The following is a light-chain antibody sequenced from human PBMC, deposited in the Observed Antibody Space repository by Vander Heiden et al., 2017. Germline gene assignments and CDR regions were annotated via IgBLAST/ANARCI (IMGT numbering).Light chain of an antibody. J-gene: IGKJ4*01. CDR1: QSVGSQ. V-gene: IGKV3-15*01. Sequence: EIVMTQSQSTLSVSPGAGASLSCWASQSVGSQLAWYQQKPGQAPRLLIYGTSTRAAGVPARFSGSGSGTHFTLTIASLQSEDFAVYYCQQYERWPLTFGGGTKVEIK. CDR2: GTS. CDR3: QQYERWPLT.